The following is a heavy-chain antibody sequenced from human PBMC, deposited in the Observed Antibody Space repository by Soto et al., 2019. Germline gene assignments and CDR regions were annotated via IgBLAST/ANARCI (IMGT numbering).Heavy chain of an antibody. V-gene: IGHV3-9*01. Sequence: EVQLVESGGGLVQPGRSPRLSCAASGFTFDDYAMHWVRQAPGKGLEWVSGISWNSGSIGYADSVKGRFTISRDNAKNSLYLQMNSLRAEDTALYYCAKVFPPEGIAENYYYGMDVWGQGTTVTVSS. CDR2: ISWNSGSI. CDR1: GFTFDDYA. J-gene: IGHJ6*02. D-gene: IGHD6-13*01. CDR3: AKVFPPEGIAENYYYGMDV.